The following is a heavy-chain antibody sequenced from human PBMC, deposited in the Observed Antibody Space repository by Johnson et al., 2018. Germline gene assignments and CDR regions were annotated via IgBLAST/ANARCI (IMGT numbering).Heavy chain of an antibody. J-gene: IGHJ6*02. Sequence: EVQLVESGGGLVQPGGSLRLSCAASGFTFSSHAMTWVRQAPGKGLEWVSSISGSAYGIYYADSVKGRFTISRDNSKNTLCLQMNSLRAEDTAIYYCAKGSPVRGLGHYYGMDVWGHGTTVTVSS. V-gene: IGHV3-23*04. CDR2: ISGSAYGI. CDR3: AKGSPVRGLGHYYGMDV. CDR1: GFTFSSHA.